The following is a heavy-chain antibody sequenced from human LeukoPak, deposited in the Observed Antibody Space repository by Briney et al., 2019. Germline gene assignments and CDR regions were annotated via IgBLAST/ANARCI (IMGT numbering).Heavy chain of an antibody. V-gene: IGHV4-59*01. J-gene: IGHJ4*02. D-gene: IGHD1-26*01. Sequence: SETLSLTCTVSGGSISSYYWSWLRQPPGKGLEWIGYIYYSGSTNYNPSLESRVTISVDTSKDQFSLKLSSVTAADTAVYYCARGMRSYSFDYWGQGTLVTVSS. CDR1: GGSISSYY. CDR2: IYYSGST. CDR3: ARGMRSYSFDY.